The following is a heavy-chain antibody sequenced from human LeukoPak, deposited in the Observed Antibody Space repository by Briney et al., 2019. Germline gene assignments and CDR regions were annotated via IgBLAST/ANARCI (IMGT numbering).Heavy chain of an antibody. J-gene: IGHJ3*02. CDR2: INSDGSST. Sequence: PGGSLRLSCAASGFTFSSYWMHWVRQAPGKGLVWVSRINSDGSSTSYADSVKGRFPISRDNAKNTLYLQMNSLRAEDTAVYYCARVRGYCSGGSCYRDLAFDIWGQGTMVTVSS. CDR3: ARVRGYCSGGSCYRDLAFDI. CDR1: GFTFSSYW. D-gene: IGHD2-15*01. V-gene: IGHV3-74*01.